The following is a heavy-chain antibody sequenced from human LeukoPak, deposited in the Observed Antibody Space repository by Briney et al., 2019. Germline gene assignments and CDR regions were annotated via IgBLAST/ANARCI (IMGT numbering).Heavy chain of an antibody. V-gene: IGHV3-15*01. CDR2: ITTTAHGATT. J-gene: IGHJ4*02. CDR3: SEGLAY. Sequence: GGSLRLSCAVSGLTFSDVWMSWVRQAPGKGLEWVGRITTTAHGATTDYAAPVKGRFTISRDDSKTTVYLQMNSLKTEDTALYYCSEGLAYWGQGTLVTVSS. CDR1: GLTFSDVW.